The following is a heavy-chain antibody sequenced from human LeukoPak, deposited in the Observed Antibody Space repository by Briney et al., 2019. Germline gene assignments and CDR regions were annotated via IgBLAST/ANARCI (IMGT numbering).Heavy chain of an antibody. CDR1: GFIFSNHA. CDR3: ARGEVYYDSSGYRRLDS. V-gene: IGHV3-64*01. CDR2: ISSNGANT. J-gene: IGHJ4*02. D-gene: IGHD3-22*01. Sequence: GGSLRLSCAASGFIFSNHAMHWVRQAPGKGLEYLSGISSNGANTFYVKSIKDRFTISRDNSKNTLFLQMGSLRAEDVAVYYCARGEVYYDSSGYRRLDSWGQGTLVTVSS.